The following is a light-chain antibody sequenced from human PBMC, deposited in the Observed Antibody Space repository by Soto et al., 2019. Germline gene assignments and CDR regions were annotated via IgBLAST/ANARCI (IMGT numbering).Light chain of an antibody. CDR2: DNN. CDR3: GTWDSRLRVVV. V-gene: IGLV1-51*01. J-gene: IGLJ2*01. Sequence: QSVLTQPPSVSAAPRQKVTISCSGSSSNIGHNYVSWYHRVPGTAPKLLIYDNNERPSGIPDRFSGSKSGTSATLDITGLQTGDEGDYYCGTWDSRLRVVVFGGGTKLTVL. CDR1: SSNIGHNY.